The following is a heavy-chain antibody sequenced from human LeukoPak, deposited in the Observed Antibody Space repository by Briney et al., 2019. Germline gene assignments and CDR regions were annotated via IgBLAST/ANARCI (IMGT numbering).Heavy chain of an antibody. CDR3: ARFIASPGPDAFDI. V-gene: IGHV3-53*01. CDR2: FYSGGST. D-gene: IGHD6-13*01. Sequence: GGSLRLSCAASGFTISSNYMSWVRQAPGKGLEWVSLFYSGGSTYYADSVKGRFTISRDSARNSVYLQMNSLRADETAVYFCARFIASPGPDAFDIWGQGTLVTVSS. J-gene: IGHJ3*02. CDR1: GFTISSNY.